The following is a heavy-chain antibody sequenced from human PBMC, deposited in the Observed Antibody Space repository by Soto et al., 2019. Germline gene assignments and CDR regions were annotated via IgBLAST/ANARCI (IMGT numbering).Heavy chain of an antibody. CDR2: IYYSGST. D-gene: IGHD5-18*01. V-gene: IGHV4-59*08. J-gene: IGHJ6*04. Sequence: KGLEWIGYIYYSGSTNYNPSLKGQVTISVDTSKSHFALKRSSVTAADTAVYYCARYSYCIVEKVDKYYYYYPVTDVWGKRTTVTGSS. CDR3: ARYSYCIVEKVDKYYYYYPVTDV.